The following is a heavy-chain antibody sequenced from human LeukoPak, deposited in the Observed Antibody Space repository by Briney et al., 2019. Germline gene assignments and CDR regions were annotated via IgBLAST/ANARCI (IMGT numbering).Heavy chain of an antibody. J-gene: IGHJ5*02. Sequence: ASVKVSCKASGYTFTGYYMHWVRQAPGQGLEWMGWINPNSGGTNYAQKFQGRVTMTRDTSISTAYMELSRLRSDDTAVYYCARIRITMARGVQMRGSWFDPWGQGTLVTVSS. CDR1: GYTFTGYY. V-gene: IGHV1-2*02. CDR2: INPNSGGT. D-gene: IGHD3-10*01. CDR3: ARIRITMARGVQMRGSWFDP.